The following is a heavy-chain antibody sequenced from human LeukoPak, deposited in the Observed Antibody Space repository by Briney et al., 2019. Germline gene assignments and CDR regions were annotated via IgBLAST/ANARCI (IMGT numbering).Heavy chain of an antibody. CDR3: ARTRGDSGGID. V-gene: IGHV3-21*01. CDR1: GFTFSSYT. J-gene: IGHJ4*02. Sequence: PGGSLRLSCAASGFTFSSYTMIWVRQAPGKGLEWVSSISSRGTYIYYADSLKSRFTISRNNAENSLYLQMNSLRAEDTAVYYCARTRGDSGGIDGGGGTLVTVSS. CDR2: ISSRGTYI. D-gene: IGHD2-21*02.